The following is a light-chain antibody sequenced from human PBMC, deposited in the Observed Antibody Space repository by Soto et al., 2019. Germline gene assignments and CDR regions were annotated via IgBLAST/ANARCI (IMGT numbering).Light chain of an antibody. CDR2: KAS. J-gene: IGKJ4*01. V-gene: IGKV1-5*03. Sequence: DIQMTQPPYTLSASVGDRGSIACRASQCVSIWLALYQQKPGKAPKLQIYKASTLESGVPSRFIGGGSGTEFTLTISGLQPDDCATYFCQHYESYPLTFGEGTKVDIK. CDR3: QHYESYPLT. CDR1: QCVSIW.